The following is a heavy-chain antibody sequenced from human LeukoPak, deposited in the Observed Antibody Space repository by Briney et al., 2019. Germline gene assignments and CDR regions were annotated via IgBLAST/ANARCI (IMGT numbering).Heavy chain of an antibody. CDR2: ISYDGSNK. Sequence: GGSLRLSCAASGFTFSSYAMHWVRQAPGKGLEWVAVISYDGSNKYYADSVKGRFTISRDNSKNTLYLQMSSLRAEDTAVYYCAKDRTFYYGDPLDYWGQGTLVTVSS. CDR1: GFTFSSYA. J-gene: IGHJ4*02. V-gene: IGHV3-30-3*01. CDR3: AKDRTFYYGDPLDY. D-gene: IGHD4-17*01.